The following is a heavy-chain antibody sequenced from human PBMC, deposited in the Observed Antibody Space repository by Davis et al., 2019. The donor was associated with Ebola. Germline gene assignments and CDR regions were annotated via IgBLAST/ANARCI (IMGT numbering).Heavy chain of an antibody. V-gene: IGHV1-46*01. CDR2: INPSGGST. Sequence: AASVKVSCKASGYTFTSYYMHWVRQAPGQGLEWMGIINPSGGSTSYAQKFQGRVTMTTDTSTSTAYMELRSLRSDDTAVYYCARDSVVTPADYWGQGTLVTVSS. CDR1: GYTFTSYY. J-gene: IGHJ4*02. CDR3: ARDSVVTPADY. D-gene: IGHD4-23*01.